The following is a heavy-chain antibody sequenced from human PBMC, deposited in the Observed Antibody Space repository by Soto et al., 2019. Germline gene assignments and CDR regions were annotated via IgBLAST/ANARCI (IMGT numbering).Heavy chain of an antibody. CDR2: ISAYNGNT. Sequence: ASVKVSCKASGYTFTSYGISCVRQAPGQGLEWMGWISAYNGNTNYAQKLQGRVTMTTDTSTSTAYMELRSLRSDDTAVYYCAMNYDFWSGYYALDGMDVWGQGTTVTVS. CDR1: GYTFTSYG. V-gene: IGHV1-18*04. J-gene: IGHJ6*02. D-gene: IGHD3-3*01. CDR3: AMNYDFWSGYYALDGMDV.